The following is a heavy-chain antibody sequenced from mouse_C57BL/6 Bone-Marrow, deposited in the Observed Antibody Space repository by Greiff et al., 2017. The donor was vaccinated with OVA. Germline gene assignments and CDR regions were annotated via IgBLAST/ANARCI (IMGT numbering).Heavy chain of an antibody. J-gene: IGHJ4*01. V-gene: IGHV1-15*01. CDR3: TRGYCNYYAMGY. D-gene: IGHD2-1*01. Sequence: QVQLKQSGAELVRPGASVTLSCKASGYTFTDYEMHWVKQTPVHGLEWIGAIDPETGGTAYNQKFKGKAILTADKSSSTAYMELRSLTSEDSAVYYCTRGYCNYYAMGYWGQGTSGTVSS. CDR1: GYTFTDYE. CDR2: IDPETGGT.